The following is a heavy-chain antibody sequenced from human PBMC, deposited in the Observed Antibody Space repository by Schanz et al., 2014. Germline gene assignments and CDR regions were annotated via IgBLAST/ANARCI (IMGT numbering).Heavy chain of an antibody. Sequence: QVQVIQSGPEVKKPGASVKVSCKASGYTFTNHYLHWVRQAPGQGLEWMGRISPSSGGTNYAQNFQGRVTMTKDTSINTVYMELSTLTSDDTAVYYCARDNLVSSSWYNYYGMDVWGQGTTVTVSS. D-gene: IGHD6-13*01. CDR2: ISPSSGGT. CDR1: GYTFTNHY. CDR3: ARDNLVSSSWYNYYGMDV. V-gene: IGHV1-2*06. J-gene: IGHJ6*02.